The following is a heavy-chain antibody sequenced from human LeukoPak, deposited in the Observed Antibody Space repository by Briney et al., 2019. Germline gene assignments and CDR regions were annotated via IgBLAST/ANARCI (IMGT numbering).Heavy chain of an antibody. J-gene: IGHJ1*01. CDR2: ISSSSSYI. Sequence: PGGSLRLSCAASGFTFSSYSMNWVRQAPGKGLEWASSISSSSSYIYYADSVRGRFTISRDNARNSLYLQMNSLRGEDTAVYYCARDENAYCSGGSCSYFQHWGQGTLVTVSS. CDR3: ARDENAYCSGGSCSYFQH. V-gene: IGHV3-21*01. D-gene: IGHD2-15*01. CDR1: GFTFSSYS.